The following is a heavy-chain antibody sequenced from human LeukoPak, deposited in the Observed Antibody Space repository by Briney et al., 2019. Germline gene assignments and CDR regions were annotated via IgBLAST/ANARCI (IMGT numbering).Heavy chain of an antibody. J-gene: IGHJ4*02. CDR1: GHSVSGVY. D-gene: IGHD2-15*01. Sequence: SSETLSLTCTVSGHSVSGVYWSWIRQPPGKGLEWIGYVYYSGDTNYNPSLKSRVTMSLDTSKNQVSLRLSSVTAADTAVYYCARHPFATPFDYWGRGTLLTVSS. CDR3: ARHPFATPFDY. V-gene: IGHV4-59*08. CDR2: VYYSGDT.